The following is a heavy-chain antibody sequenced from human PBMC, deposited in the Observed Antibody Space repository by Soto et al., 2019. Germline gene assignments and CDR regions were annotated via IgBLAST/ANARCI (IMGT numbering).Heavy chain of an antibody. J-gene: IGHJ3*02. CDR1: GGSFSGYY. CDR3: ARDDYSDYGDYAYHAFDI. D-gene: IGHD4-17*01. Sequence: SETLSLTCAVYGGSFSGYYWSWIRQPPGKGLEWIGEINHSGSTNYNPSLKSRVTISVDTSKNQFSLKLSSVTAADTAVYYCARDDYSDYGDYAYHAFDIWGQGTMVTVSS. V-gene: IGHV4-34*01. CDR2: INHSGST.